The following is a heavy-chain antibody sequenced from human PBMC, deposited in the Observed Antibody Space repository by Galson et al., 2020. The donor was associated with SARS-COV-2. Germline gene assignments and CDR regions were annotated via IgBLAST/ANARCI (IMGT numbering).Heavy chain of an antibody. CDR2: VHYTGST. D-gene: IGHD4-17*01. Sequence: ETSETLYLTCTVSGGSITGNNWSWMRQTPGKGLEWIGFVHYTGSTSYNPSLKSRITISVDTSSNQFSLRLTSVNAADTAVYYCARYHVTTKTTGGLGYWGQGILVTVSS. J-gene: IGHJ4*02. CDR3: ARYHVTTKTTGGLGY. CDR1: GGSITGNN. V-gene: IGHV4-59*08.